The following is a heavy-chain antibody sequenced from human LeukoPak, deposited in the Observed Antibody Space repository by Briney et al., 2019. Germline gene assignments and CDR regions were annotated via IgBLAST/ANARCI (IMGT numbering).Heavy chain of an antibody. D-gene: IGHD5-12*01. Sequence: PSETLSLTCTVSGRSISGYFWTWIRQPAGKELEWIGRIYSSGTAYYNPSLESRVTISLDTFNNHFSLKVTSVTAADTAVYYCARGTEKTRISGYYSFDHWGRGLLVTVSS. CDR2: IYSSGTA. V-gene: IGHV4-4*07. J-gene: IGHJ4*02. CDR3: ARGTEKTRISGYYSFDH. CDR1: GRSISGYF.